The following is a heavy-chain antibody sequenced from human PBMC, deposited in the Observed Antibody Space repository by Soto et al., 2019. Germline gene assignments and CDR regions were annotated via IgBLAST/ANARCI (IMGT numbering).Heavy chain of an antibody. D-gene: IGHD5-12*01. CDR2: ISGSGGST. Sequence: GSLRLSCAASGFTFSSYAMSWVRQAPGKGLGWVSAISGSGGSTYYADSVKGRFTISRDNSKNTLYLQMNSLRAEDTAVYYCAKRHGGYSGYDSLYYYYGMDVWGQGTTVTVSS. CDR3: AKRHGGYSGYDSLYYYYGMDV. V-gene: IGHV3-23*01. CDR1: GFTFSSYA. J-gene: IGHJ6*02.